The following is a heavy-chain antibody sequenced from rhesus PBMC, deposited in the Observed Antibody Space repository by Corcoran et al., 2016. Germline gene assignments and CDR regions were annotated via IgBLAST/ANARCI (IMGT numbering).Heavy chain of an antibody. V-gene: IGHV4-173*01. D-gene: IGHD2-21*01. CDR2: ISGRGGST. CDR1: GGSISSNY. J-gene: IGHJ6*01. CDR3: AGSYCTGSGCYLLYGLDS. Sequence: QLQLQESGPGLVKPSETLSLTCAVSGGSISSNYWSWIRQPPGQGLEWVGRISGRGGSTDYNPSLKSRVTISTDTSKNQFSLKLSSVTAADTAVYYCAGSYCTGSGCYLLYGLDSWGQGVVVIVSS.